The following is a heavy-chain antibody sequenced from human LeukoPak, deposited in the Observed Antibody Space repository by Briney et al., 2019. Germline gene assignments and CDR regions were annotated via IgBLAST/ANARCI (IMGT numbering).Heavy chain of an antibody. V-gene: IGHV4-4*02. J-gene: IGHJ6*03. Sequence: PSETLSLTCAVSGGSISSVNWWNWVRQPPGKGLELIGEIYHSGSTNYNPSLKGRVTISVDKSKDQFSLKLSSVTAADTAVYYCARGLRGYDLGHYYYYMDVWGKGTTVTVSS. CDR2: IYHSGST. CDR3: ARGLRGYDLGHYYYYMDV. D-gene: IGHD5-12*01. CDR1: GGSISSVNW.